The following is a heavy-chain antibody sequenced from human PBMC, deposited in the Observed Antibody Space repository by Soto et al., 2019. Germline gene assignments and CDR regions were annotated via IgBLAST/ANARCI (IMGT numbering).Heavy chain of an antibody. CDR1: GFTFSSYG. D-gene: IGHD3-16*02. CDR3: ARDGRYDYIWGSHRYVDY. CDR2: IWYDGSNK. V-gene: IGHV3-33*01. J-gene: IGHJ4*02. Sequence: QVQLVESGGGVVQPGRSLRLSCAASGFTFSSYGMHWVRQAPGKGLEWVAVIWYDGSNKYYADSVKGRFTISRDNSKNTLYLQMNSLRAEDTAVYYCARDGRYDYIWGSHRYVDYWGQGTLVTVSS.